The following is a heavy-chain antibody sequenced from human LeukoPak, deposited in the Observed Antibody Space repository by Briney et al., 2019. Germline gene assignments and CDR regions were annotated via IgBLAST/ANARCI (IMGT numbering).Heavy chain of an antibody. CDR3: ARETSDS. J-gene: IGHJ4*02. CDR1: GYTFTTYF. CDR2: INPSGGTT. D-gene: IGHD1-1*01. Sequence: ASVKVSCKASGYTFTTYFMHWVRQAPGQGLEWLGMINPSGGTTTYAQKFQGRVTMTRDTSTRTVYMELSSQRSEDTAVYYCARETSDSWGQGTLVTVSS. V-gene: IGHV1-46*01.